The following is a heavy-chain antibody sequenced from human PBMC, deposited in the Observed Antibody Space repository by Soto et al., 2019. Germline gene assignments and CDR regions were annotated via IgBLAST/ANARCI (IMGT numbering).Heavy chain of an antibody. CDR1: GYTFTNYG. V-gene: IGHV1-18*01. Sequence: QVQLVQSGAEVKKPGASVKVSCKASGYTFTNYGISWVRQAPGQGLEWMGWISTYNGNTNYAQKLQGGVMMTTDTSTSTAYRERRSLRSDDTAVYFCARYSASGYYTLGYWGQGTLVTVSS. J-gene: IGHJ4*02. D-gene: IGHD3-22*01. CDR2: ISTYNGNT. CDR3: ARYSASGYYTLGY.